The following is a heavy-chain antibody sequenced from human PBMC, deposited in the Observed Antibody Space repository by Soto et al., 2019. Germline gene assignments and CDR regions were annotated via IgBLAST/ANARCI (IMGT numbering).Heavy chain of an antibody. CDR2: IYYSGST. D-gene: IGHD3-22*01. CDR3: ARAYDSSGYYWGYFDY. J-gene: IGHJ4*02. CDR1: GGSVSSGSYY. V-gene: IGHV4-61*01. Sequence: QVQLQESGPGLVKPSETLSLTCTVSGGSVSSGSYYWSWIRQPPGKGLEWIGYIYYSGSTIYNPSLMRPVTISVDTSKNQFSLKLSSVTAADTAVYYCARAYDSSGYYWGYFDYWGQGTLVTVSS.